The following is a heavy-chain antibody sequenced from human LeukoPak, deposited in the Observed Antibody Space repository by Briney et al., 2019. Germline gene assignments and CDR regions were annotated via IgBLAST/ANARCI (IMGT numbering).Heavy chain of an antibody. V-gene: IGHV4-39*01. CDR1: GGSISSNNYH. J-gene: IGHJ4*02. CDR3: VSWRTAKTGFDY. D-gene: IGHD1-1*01. CDR2: IYYSESP. Sequence: NPSEPLSLTCTVSGGSISSNNYHWGWIRQPPGKGREWLGSIYYSESPYYNPSLKSRVTISVDTSQTQFSMRQRSVPAADTAVFYCVSWRTAKTGFDYWGQGTLATVSS.